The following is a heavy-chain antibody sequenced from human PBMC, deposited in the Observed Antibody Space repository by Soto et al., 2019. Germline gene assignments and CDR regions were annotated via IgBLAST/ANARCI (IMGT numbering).Heavy chain of an antibody. CDR3: ASGTTGETGSY. V-gene: IGHV1-18*01. Sequence: QVQLVQSGAEVKKPGASVKVSCKASGYTFTSYGISWVRQAPGQGLEWMGWISAYNGNTNYAQKLQGRVTMTTGTAKSSAIMGLRTLRSDDTAVYYGASGTTGETGSYWGQGTLGTVSS. CDR2: ISAYNGNT. CDR1: GYTFTSYG. D-gene: IGHD4-17*01. J-gene: IGHJ4*02.